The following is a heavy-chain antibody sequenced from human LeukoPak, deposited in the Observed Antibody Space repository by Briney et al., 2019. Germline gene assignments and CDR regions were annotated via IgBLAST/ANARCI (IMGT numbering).Heavy chain of an antibody. D-gene: IGHD3-22*01. CDR1: GFTFSDYY. V-gene: IGHV3-11*04. J-gene: IGHJ6*03. Sequence: GGSLRLSCAASGFTFSDYYMSWIRQAPGKGLEWVSYISSSGSTIYYADSVKGRFTISRDNAKNSLYLQMNSLRAEDTAVYYCARADSSGYYAYYYYMDVWGKGTTVTVSS. CDR2: ISSSGSTI. CDR3: ARADSSGYYAYYYYMDV.